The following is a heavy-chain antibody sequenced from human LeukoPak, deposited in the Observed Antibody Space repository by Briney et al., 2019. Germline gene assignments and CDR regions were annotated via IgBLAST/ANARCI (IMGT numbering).Heavy chain of an antibody. CDR3: ARGSTSDWPLDH. Sequence: ASVKVSCKTSGYTFTKNALHWVRQAPGQRLEWMGWISTGNGDTKYSQKFQGRVTLTRDTSASTAYIELRSLRSEDTAMYYCARGSTSDWPLDHWGQETLVTISS. CDR2: ISTGNGDT. V-gene: IGHV1-3*04. CDR1: GYTFTKNA. D-gene: IGHD2-2*01. J-gene: IGHJ4*02.